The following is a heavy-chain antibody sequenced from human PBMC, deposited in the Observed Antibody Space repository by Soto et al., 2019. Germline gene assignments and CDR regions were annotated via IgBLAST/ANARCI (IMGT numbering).Heavy chain of an antibody. CDR3: ARALTKDTSMVLDSFHI. Sequence: GGSLRLSCAASGFTFSTYAMYWVRQAPGKGLEWVAVISYHGFNKYYADSVKGRFTISRDNSRDTLYLEMDSLRAEDTAVYYCARALTKDTSMVLDSFHIWGQGTKVTVS. J-gene: IGHJ3*02. CDR1: GFTFSTYA. D-gene: IGHD5-18*01. CDR2: ISYHGFNK. V-gene: IGHV3-30-3*01.